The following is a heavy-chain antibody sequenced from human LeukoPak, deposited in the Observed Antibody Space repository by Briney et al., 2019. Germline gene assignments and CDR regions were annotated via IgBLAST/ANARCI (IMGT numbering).Heavy chain of an antibody. CDR2: ISVYNGNT. D-gene: IGHD1-26*01. Sequence: ASVKVSCKASGYTLRNYDISWVRQAPGQGLEWMGWISVYNGNTNYAQKFQGRVTMTTDTSTSKAYMELRSLRSDDTAMYYCARVDSGRYYGHDYWGQGTLVTVTS. J-gene: IGHJ4*02. CDR3: ARVDSGRYYGHDY. CDR1: GYTLRNYD. V-gene: IGHV1-18*01.